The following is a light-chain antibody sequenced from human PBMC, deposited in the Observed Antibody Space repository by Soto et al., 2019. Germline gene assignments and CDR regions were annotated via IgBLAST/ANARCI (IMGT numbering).Light chain of an antibody. CDR3: NSYTTSNTLV. Sequence: QSALTQPASVSGSPGQAITVSCSGTSSDIGAHNFVSWYQQHPGKAPKLIIYEVINRPSGVSDRFSGSKSGNTASLTISGLQSEDEADYYCNSYTTSNTLVVGSGPKPTVL. CDR1: SSDIGAHNF. CDR2: EVI. V-gene: IGLV2-14*03. J-gene: IGLJ6*01.